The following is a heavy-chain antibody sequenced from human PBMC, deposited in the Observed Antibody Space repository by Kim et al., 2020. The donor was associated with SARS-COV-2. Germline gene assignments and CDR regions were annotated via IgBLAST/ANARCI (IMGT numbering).Heavy chain of an antibody. CDR3: TTRYSSSMGGGYYYYYGMDV. J-gene: IGHJ6*02. CDR2: IKSKTDGGTT. Sequence: GGSLRLSCAASGFTFTNAWMSWVRQAPGKGLEWVGRIKSKTDGGTTDYAAPVKGRFTIPRDDSKNTLYLQMNSLKTEDPAVYYCTTRYSSSMGGGYYYYYGMDVWGQGTTVTVSS. D-gene: IGHD6-6*01. CDR1: GFTFTNAW. V-gene: IGHV3-15*01.